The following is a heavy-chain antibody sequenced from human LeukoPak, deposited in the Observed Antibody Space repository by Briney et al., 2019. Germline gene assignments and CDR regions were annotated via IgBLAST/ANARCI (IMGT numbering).Heavy chain of an antibody. CDR2: IWYDGSNK. Sequence: GGSLRLSCAASGFTFSSYGMHWVRQAPGKGLEWVAVIWYDGSNKYYADSVKGRFTISRDNSKNTLYLQMNSLRAEDTAVYYCATDGGPFDNWGQGILVTVSS. D-gene: IGHD3-10*01. CDR3: ATDGGPFDN. V-gene: IGHV3-33*01. CDR1: GFTFSSYG. J-gene: IGHJ4*02.